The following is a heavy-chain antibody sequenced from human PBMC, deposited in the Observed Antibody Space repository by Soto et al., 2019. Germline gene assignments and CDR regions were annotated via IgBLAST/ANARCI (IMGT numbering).Heavy chain of an antibody. CDR3: ARDRGSGWYLTYYYYGMDV. V-gene: IGHV1-2*02. CDR2: INPNSGGT. J-gene: IGHJ6*02. CDR1: GYTFTGYY. D-gene: IGHD6-19*01. Sequence: ASVKVSCKASGYTFTGYYMYWVRQAPGQGLEWMGWINPNSGGTNYAQKFQGRVTMTRDTSISTAYMELSRLRSDDTAVYYCARDRGSGWYLTYYYYGMDVWGQGTTVTVYS.